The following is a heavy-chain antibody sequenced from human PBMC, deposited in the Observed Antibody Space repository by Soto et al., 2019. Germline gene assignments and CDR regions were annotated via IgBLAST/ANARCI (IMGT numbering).Heavy chain of an antibody. Sequence: PSETLSLTCTVSGGSISSDVDYWIWIRQPPGRKLEWIGSVHYTGTTNYSPSLKSRVTISVDTFKNQFSLKLSSVTAIDTAVYYCARHGASEGSMDVWGLGATVTVSS. D-gene: IGHD3-16*01. J-gene: IGHJ6*02. CDR1: GGSISSDVDY. CDR2: VHYTGTT. CDR3: ARHGASEGSMDV. V-gene: IGHV4-39*01.